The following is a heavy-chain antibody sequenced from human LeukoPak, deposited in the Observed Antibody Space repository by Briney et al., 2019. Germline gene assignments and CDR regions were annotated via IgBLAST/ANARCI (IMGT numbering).Heavy chain of an antibody. D-gene: IGHD3-22*01. CDR3: ARDRGYYDSSGYRRWGEYYFDY. CDR2: IYYSGST. Sequence: SETLSLTCTVSGGSISSGGYYWSWIRQHPGKGLEWIGYIYYSGSTYYNPSLKSRVTISVDTSKNQFSLKLSSVTAADTAVYYCARDRGYYDSSGYRRWGEYYFDYWGQGTLATVSS. J-gene: IGHJ4*02. V-gene: IGHV4-31*03. CDR1: GGSISSGGYY.